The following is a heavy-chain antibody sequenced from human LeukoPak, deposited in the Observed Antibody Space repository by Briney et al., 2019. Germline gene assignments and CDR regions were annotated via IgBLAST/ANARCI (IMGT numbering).Heavy chain of an antibody. J-gene: IGHJ4*02. Sequence: RGTLRLSCSASGFTFTTYGMSWVRQSPGKGLEWVISISGSGRTTFYADSVKGRFTISRDNSKNMLYLQMTSLRAEDTAVYNCAKGTSTYSSGSFDYWGRGTLVTVSS. V-gene: IGHV3-23*01. CDR3: AKGTSTYSSGSFDY. D-gene: IGHD6-19*01. CDR2: ISGSGRTT. CDR1: GFTFTTYG.